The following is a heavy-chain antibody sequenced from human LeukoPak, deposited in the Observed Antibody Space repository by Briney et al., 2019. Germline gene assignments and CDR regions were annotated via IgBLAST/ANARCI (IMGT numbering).Heavy chain of an antibody. Sequence: GGSLRLSCAASGFTFNVYSMVWVRQAPGKGLEWLSYIGYTSTPIYYADSVKGRFTVSRDNAKNSLYLQMSSLRDEDTAVYYCASAGSDTQSWWFDYWGQGALVTVSS. D-gene: IGHD2-15*01. CDR1: GFTFNVYS. V-gene: IGHV3-48*02. J-gene: IGHJ4*02. CDR2: IGYTSTPI. CDR3: ASAGSDTQSWWFDY.